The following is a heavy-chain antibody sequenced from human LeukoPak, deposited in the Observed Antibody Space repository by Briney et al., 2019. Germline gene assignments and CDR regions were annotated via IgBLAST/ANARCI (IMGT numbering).Heavy chain of an antibody. Sequence: KTSETLSLTCTVSGGSISSYYWSWIRQPPGKGLEWIGYIYYSGSTNYNPSLKSRVTISVDTSKNQFSLKLSSVTAADTAVYYCARVTGGKWFDPWGQGTLVTVSS. J-gene: IGHJ5*02. D-gene: IGHD3-16*01. CDR1: GGSISSYY. CDR2: IYYSGST. V-gene: IGHV4-59*01. CDR3: ARVTGGKWFDP.